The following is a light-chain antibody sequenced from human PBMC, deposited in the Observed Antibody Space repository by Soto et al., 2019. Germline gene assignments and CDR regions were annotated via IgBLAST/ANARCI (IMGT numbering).Light chain of an antibody. CDR2: GAS. V-gene: IGKV3-20*01. CDR1: QSVSSSY. CDR3: QQYGSSRWT. J-gene: IGKJ1*01. Sequence: EIVLTQSPGTLSLSPGESATLSCRASQSVSSSYLAWYQQNRGQAPRLLIYGASSRAPGIPDRFGGSGSGTDFTLTISRLEPEDFAVYYCQQYGSSRWTFGQGTKVEIK.